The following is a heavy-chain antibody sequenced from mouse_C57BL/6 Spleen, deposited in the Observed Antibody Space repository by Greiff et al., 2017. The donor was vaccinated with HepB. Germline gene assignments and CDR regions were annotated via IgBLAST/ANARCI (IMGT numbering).Heavy chain of an antibody. V-gene: IGHV1-66*01. CDR1: GYSFTSYY. J-gene: IGHJ2*01. CDR3: ARGGYPGDY. CDR2: IYPGSGNT. D-gene: IGHD2-2*01. Sequence: VQRVESGPELVKPGASVKISCKASGYSFTSYYIHWVKQRPGQGLEWIGWIYPGSGNTKYNEKFKGKATLTADTSSSTAYMQLSSLTSEDSAVYYCARGGYPGDYWGQGTTLTVSS.